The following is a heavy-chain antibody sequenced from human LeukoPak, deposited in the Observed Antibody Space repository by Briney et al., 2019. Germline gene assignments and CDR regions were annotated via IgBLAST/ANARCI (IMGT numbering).Heavy chain of an antibody. Sequence: ASVKVSCKASGYTFTGYYMHWVRQAPGQGLEWMGWINPNSGGTNYAQKFQGRVTMTRDTSISTAYMELSRLRSDDTAVYYCARVLRCSGGSCYSGYMDVWGKGTTVTVSS. V-gene: IGHV1-2*02. CDR2: INPNSGGT. D-gene: IGHD2-15*01. CDR1: GYTFTGYY. CDR3: ARVLRCSGGSCYSGYMDV. J-gene: IGHJ6*03.